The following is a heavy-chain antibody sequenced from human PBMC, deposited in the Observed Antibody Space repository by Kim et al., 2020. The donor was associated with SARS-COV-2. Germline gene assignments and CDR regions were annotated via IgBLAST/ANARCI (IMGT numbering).Heavy chain of an antibody. CDR3: ARDVPFSSGSKYYYYYGMDV. CDR2: ISSSSSYI. J-gene: IGHJ6*02. CDR1: GFTFSSYS. Sequence: GGSLRLSCAASGFTFSSYSMNWVRQAPGKGLEWVSSISSSSSYIYYADSVKGRFTISRDNAKNSLYLQMNSLRAEDTAVYYCARDVPFSSGSKYYYYYGMDVWGQGTTVTVSS. D-gene: IGHD6-19*01. V-gene: IGHV3-21*01.